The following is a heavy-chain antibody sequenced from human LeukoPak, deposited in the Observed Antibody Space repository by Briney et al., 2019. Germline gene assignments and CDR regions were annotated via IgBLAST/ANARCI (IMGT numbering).Heavy chain of an antibody. Sequence: PSQTLSLTCTVSGGSINSGNYYWSWIRQPPGKGLAWIGYIYYSGSTYYNPSLKSRVTISVDTSKNQFSLKLSSVTAADTAVYYCARGQSHDYDFWIGYRYNWFDPWGQGILVTVSS. D-gene: IGHD3-3*01. J-gene: IGHJ5*02. CDR3: ARGQSHDYDFWIGYRYNWFDP. CDR1: GGSINSGNYY. CDR2: IYYSGST. V-gene: IGHV4-30-4*08.